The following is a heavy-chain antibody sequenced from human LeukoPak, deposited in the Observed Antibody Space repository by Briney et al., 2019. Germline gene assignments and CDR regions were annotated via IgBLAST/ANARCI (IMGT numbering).Heavy chain of an antibody. CDR3: ARRGESSGWFPY. V-gene: IGHV4-39*01. J-gene: IGHJ4*02. D-gene: IGHD6-19*01. CDR2: VYYSGST. Sequence: SETLSLTCSVSGGXISNTRYYWGWIRQPPGKGLEWIGNVYYSGSTFYNPSLNSRVTISLDTSNNQFSLKPSSVTAADTAVYYCARRGESSGWFPYWGQGTLVTVSS. CDR1: GGXISNTRYY.